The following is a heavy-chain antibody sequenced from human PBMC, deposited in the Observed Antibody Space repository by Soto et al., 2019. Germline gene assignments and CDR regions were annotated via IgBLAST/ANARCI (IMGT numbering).Heavy chain of an antibody. J-gene: IGHJ6*02. Sequence: QVQLQESGPGLVKPSETLSLTCTVSGGSISSHFWTWIRQPPGKGLESIGYIYYSGSTNYNPSLRGXVNISLDKSKSQFSLNLRSVTAADTAVYYCARTSHYYAMDVWGQGTTVIVSS. CDR2: IYYSGST. CDR1: GGSISSHF. V-gene: IGHV4-59*11. CDR3: ARTSHYYAMDV.